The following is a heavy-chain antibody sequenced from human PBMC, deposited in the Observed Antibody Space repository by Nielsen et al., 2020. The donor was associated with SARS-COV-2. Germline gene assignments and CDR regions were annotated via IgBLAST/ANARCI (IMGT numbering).Heavy chain of an antibody. D-gene: IGHD3-3*01. CDR1: FGSFSDYS. CDR3: ARLESYYYYMDV. Sequence: SETLSLTCGVSFGSFSDYSWGWIRQPPGKGLEWIGVITYSGSTNYNPSLKSRVTISVDTSKNQFSLKLSSVTAADTAVYYCARLESYYYYMDVWGKGTTVTVSS. CDR2: ITYSGST. J-gene: IGHJ6*03. V-gene: IGHV4-34*01.